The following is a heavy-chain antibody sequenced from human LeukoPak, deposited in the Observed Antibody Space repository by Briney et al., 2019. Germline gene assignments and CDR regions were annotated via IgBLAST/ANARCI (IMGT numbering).Heavy chain of an antibody. CDR1: GYSISSGYY. V-gene: IGHV4-38-2*01. CDR2: IYHSGST. J-gene: IGHJ4*02. Sequence: SETLSLTCAVSGYSISSGYYWGWIRQPPGKGLGWIGSIYHSGSTYYNPSLKSRVTISVDTSKNQFSLKLSSVTAADTAVYYCARRLRATVTTSDYWGQGTLVTVSS. CDR3: ARRLRATVTTSDY. D-gene: IGHD4-17*01.